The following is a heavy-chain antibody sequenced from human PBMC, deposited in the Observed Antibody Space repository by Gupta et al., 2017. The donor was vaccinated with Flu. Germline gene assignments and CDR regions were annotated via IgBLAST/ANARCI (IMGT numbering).Heavy chain of an antibody. CDR1: GFTFSDDA. J-gene: IGHJ6*03. CDR2: ISGSGVST. Sequence: GFTFSDDAMSWVRQAPGKGLEWVSAISGSGVSTYYADSVKGRFTISRDNSKNALYLQMNSPRPEDTAVYYCAKSTPEDMDVWGKGTTVTVSS. CDR3: AKSTPEDMDV. V-gene: IGHV3-23*01.